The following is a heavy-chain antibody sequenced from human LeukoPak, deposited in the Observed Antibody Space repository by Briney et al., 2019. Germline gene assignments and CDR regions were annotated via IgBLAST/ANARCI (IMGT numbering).Heavy chain of an antibody. J-gene: IGHJ4*02. CDR1: GYTFTSYG. CDR3: ARVPFWSGYQSFDY. Sequence: ASVKVSCKASGYTFTSYGISWVRQAPGQGLEWMGWISAYNGNTNYAQKLQGRVTMTTDTSTSTAYMELRSPRSDDTAVYYCARVPFWSGYQSFDYWGQGTLVTVSS. V-gene: IGHV1-18*01. D-gene: IGHD3-3*01. CDR2: ISAYNGNT.